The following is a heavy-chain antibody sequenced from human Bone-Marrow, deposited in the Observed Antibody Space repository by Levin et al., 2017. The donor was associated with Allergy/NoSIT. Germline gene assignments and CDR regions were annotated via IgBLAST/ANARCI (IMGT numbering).Heavy chain of an antibody. Sequence: GGSLRLSCAASGFTVSSNYMSWVRQAPGKGLEWVSVIYSAGSTYYADSVKGRFTVSRDNSKNTVSLQMNSLRDEDTAVYYCARETGPRRYFDFWGQGTLVTVSS. CDR1: GFTVSSNY. V-gene: IGHV3-66*01. CDR3: ARETGPRRYFDF. J-gene: IGHJ4*02. CDR2: IYSAGST.